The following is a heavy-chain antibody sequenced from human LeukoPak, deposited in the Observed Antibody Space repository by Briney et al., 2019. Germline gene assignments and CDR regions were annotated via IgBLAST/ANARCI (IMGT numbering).Heavy chain of an antibody. V-gene: IGHV4-59*02. CDR2: LYHSGGT. Sequence: SETLSLTCSVSGGSVSSYYWHCIRHPPGGRLESSGYLYHSGGTHYNPSLKSPVTVSLDTSRNQFSLKLTSVTAADTAVYYCARGKGTGLYWRGLFEYWGQGTPVTVSS. CDR3: ARGKGTGLYWRGLFEY. D-gene: IGHD2-8*02. J-gene: IGHJ4*02. CDR1: GGSVSSYY.